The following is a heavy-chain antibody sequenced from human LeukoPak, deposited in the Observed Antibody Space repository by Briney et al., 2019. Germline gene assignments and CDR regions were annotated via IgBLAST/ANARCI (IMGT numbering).Heavy chain of an antibody. CDR2: IYYSGST. Sequence: NPSETLSLTCAVSGGSISSGGYYWSWIRQPPGKGLEWIGYIYYSGSTNYNPSLKSRVTISVDTSKNQFSLKLSSVTAADTAVYYCARAELAMYYFDYWGQGTLVTVSS. CDR3: ARAELAMYYFDY. V-gene: IGHV4-61*08. D-gene: IGHD2-2*01. J-gene: IGHJ4*02. CDR1: GGSISSGGYY.